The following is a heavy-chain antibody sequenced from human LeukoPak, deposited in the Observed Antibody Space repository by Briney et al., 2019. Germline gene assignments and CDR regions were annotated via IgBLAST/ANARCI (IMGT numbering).Heavy chain of an antibody. D-gene: IGHD2-2*01. CDR1: GYTFTSYG. V-gene: IGHV1-18*01. J-gene: IGHJ6*03. CDR3: AREAYCSSTSCYYGDYYYYYYMDV. CDR2: ISAYNGNT. Sequence: ASVKVSXKASGYTFTSYGISWVRQAPGQGLEWMGWISAYNGNTNYAQKLQGRVTMTTDTSTSTAYMELRSLRSDDTAVYYCAREAYCSSTSCYYGDYYYYYYMDVWGKGTTVTVSS.